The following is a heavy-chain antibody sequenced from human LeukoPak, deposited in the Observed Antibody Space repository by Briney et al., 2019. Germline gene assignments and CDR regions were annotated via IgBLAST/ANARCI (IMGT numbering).Heavy chain of an antibody. D-gene: IGHD2-21*02. CDR2: MKPNSGDT. Sequence: ASVKVSCKASGYTFTNYDINWVRQATGQGLEWVGWMKPNSGDTGYAQKFQGRVTMTSNISITTAYMELSSLTSEDTAVYYCARAPPESTARDYWGQGTLATVSS. CDR1: GYTFTNYD. J-gene: IGHJ4*01. V-gene: IGHV1-8*01. CDR3: ARAPPESTARDY.